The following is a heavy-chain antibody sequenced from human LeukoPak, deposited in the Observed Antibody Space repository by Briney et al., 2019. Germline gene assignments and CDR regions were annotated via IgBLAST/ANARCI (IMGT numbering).Heavy chain of an antibody. V-gene: IGHV4-39*01. CDR2: IYYSGST. Sequence: SETLSLTCTVSGGSISSSSYYWGWIRQPPGKGLEWIGTIYYSGSTYYSPSLKSRVTISVDTSKNQFSLKLSSVTAADTAVYYCARRSPAILFDSWGQGTPVTVSS. J-gene: IGHJ4*02. CDR3: ARRSPAILFDS. CDR1: GGSISSSSYY. D-gene: IGHD2-21*02.